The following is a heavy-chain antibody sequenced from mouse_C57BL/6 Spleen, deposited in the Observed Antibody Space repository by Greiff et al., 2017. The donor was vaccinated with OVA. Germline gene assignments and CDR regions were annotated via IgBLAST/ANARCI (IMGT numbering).Heavy chain of an antibody. Sequence: EVQLVESGPELVKPGASVKISCKASGYTFTDYYMNWVKQSHGKSLEWIGDINPNNGGTSYNQKFKGKATLTVDKSSSTAYMELRSLTSEDSAVYDCARAPIVTTGVEGDYWGQGTTLTVSS. J-gene: IGHJ2*01. CDR3: ARAPIVTTGVEGDY. CDR1: GYTFTDYY. D-gene: IGHD1-1*01. CDR2: INPNNGGT. V-gene: IGHV1-26*01.